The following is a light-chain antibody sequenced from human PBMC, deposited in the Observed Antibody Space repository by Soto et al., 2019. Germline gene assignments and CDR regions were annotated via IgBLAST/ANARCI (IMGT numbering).Light chain of an antibody. V-gene: IGKV1-5*03. J-gene: IGKJ2*01. CDR1: QSISSW. Sequence: DIQMTQSPSTLSASVGDRVTITCRASQSISSWLSWYQQKPGKAPKLLIYKASSLESGVPSRFSGSGSGTEFTLTISSLQPDDFATYYCQQYHSYPYTFGKGTKVDIK. CDR3: QQYHSYPYT. CDR2: KAS.